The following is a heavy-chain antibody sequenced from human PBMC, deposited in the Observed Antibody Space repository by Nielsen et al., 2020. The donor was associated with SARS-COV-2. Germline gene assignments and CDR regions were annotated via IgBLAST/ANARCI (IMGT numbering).Heavy chain of an antibody. CDR1: GGSISSRGYY. CDR3: ARGFDY. Sequence: SETLSLTCTLSGGSISSRGYYWSWIRQHPGKGLEWIGYIYYSGSTNYNPSLKSRVTISVDTSKNQFSLKLGYVTAADTAVYYCARGFDYWGQGTLVTVSS. CDR2: IYYSGST. V-gene: IGHV4-61*08. J-gene: IGHJ4*02.